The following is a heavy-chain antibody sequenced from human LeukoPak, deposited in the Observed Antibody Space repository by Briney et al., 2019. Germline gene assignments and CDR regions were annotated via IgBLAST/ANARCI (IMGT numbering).Heavy chain of an antibody. V-gene: IGHV1-8*01. J-gene: IGHJ4*02. CDR3: ASRNFDY. Sequence: ASVTVSCQACGYTFTRYDISWVRQATGQGLEWMDMMTPNSGNTGYAQKFQGKVTMTRNNSISTAYMELSSLRSEDTAVYYCASRNFDYWGQGTLVTVSS. CDR1: GYTFTRYD. CDR2: MTPNSGNT.